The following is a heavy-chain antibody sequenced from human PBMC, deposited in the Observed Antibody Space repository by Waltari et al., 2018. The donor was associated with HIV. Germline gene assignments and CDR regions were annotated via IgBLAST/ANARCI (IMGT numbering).Heavy chain of an antibody. CDR3: ARGLTQQQPPFFDY. CDR1: GFTFRSYA. V-gene: IGHV3-30-3*01. Sequence: QVQLVESGGGVVQPGRSLRLSCAASGFTFRSYALHWVRQTPGKGLEWVAGISYDGSNQYYGDSVKGRFTISRDNSKNTLYLQMNSLRAEDTAVYYCARGLTQQQPPFFDYWGQGTLVTVSS. CDR2: ISYDGSNQ. D-gene: IGHD6-13*01. J-gene: IGHJ4*02.